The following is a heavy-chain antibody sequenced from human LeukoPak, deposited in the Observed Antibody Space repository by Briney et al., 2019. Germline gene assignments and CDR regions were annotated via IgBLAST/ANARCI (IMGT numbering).Heavy chain of an antibody. V-gene: IGHV1-2*02. CDR2: INPNSGGT. CDR3: SRARQGAAMVRSYFDY. CDR1: GYTFTGYY. J-gene: IGHJ4*02. Sequence: ASVKVSCKASGYTFTGYYMHWVRQAPGQGVEWMGWINPNSGGTNYAQKFQGRVTMTRDTFISTAYMELSRLRSDDTAVYYCSRARQGAAMVRSYFDYWGQGTLVTV. D-gene: IGHD5-18*01.